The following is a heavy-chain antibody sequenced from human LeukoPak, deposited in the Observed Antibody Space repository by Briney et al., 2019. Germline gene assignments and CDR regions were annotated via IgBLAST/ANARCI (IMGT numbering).Heavy chain of an antibody. J-gene: IGHJ4*02. CDR3: AKGPVEGGADYFDY. CDR2: TSASGRTT. V-gene: IGHV3-23*01. CDR1: GFTFNNYG. Sequence: PGGSLRLACAAAGFTFNNYGMSCVSQAPGKVMEWDATTSASGRTTYYADSVRGRFTISRANSRNKMYLQIYSLRAGDTAVYYCAKGPVEGGADYFDYWGQGTLAIASS. D-gene: IGHD4-23*01.